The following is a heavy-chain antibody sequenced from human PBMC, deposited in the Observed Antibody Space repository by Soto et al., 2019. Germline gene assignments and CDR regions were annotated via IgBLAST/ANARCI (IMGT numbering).Heavy chain of an antibody. D-gene: IGHD3-10*01. V-gene: IGHV1-69*13. CDR3: ARYLWFGELAFDY. CDR1: GGTFSSYA. Sequence: ASVKFSCKASGGTFSSYAISWVRQAPGQGLEWMGGIIPIFGTANYAQKFQGRVTITADESTSTAYMELSSLRSEDTAVYYCARYLWFGELAFDYWGQGTLVTVSS. CDR2: IIPIFGTA. J-gene: IGHJ4*02.